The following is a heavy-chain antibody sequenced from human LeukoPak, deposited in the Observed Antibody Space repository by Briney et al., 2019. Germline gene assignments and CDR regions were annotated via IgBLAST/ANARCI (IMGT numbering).Heavy chain of an antibody. V-gene: IGHV3-23*01. Sequence: GGSLRLSCAASGFTFSSYAMSWVRQAPGKGLEWVSAISGSGGSTYYADSVKGRFTISRDNSKNTLYLQMNSLRAEDTAVYYCARSAAGSYYYYYYMDVWGKGTTDTVSS. CDR3: ARSAAGSYYYYYYMDV. CDR2: ISGSGGST. CDR1: GFTFSSYA. J-gene: IGHJ6*03. D-gene: IGHD6-13*01.